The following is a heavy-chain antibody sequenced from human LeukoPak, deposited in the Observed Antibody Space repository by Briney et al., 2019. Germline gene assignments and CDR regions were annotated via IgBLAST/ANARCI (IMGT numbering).Heavy chain of an antibody. J-gene: IGHJ4*02. Sequence: PGGSLRLSCAASGFTFNNYAMSWVRQAPGKGLEWVSAISGSGGSTYYAGSVKGRFTISRDNSKNTLYLEMNSLRAEDTAVYYCAKGIRGWYYFDYWGQGTLVTVSS. CDR3: AKGIRGWYYFDY. CDR2: ISGSGGST. D-gene: IGHD6-19*01. CDR1: GFTFNNYA. V-gene: IGHV3-23*01.